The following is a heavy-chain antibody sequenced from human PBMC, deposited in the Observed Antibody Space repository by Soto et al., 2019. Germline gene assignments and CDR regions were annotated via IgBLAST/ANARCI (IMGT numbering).Heavy chain of an antibody. CDR2: ISGSGLST. Sequence: PGGSLRLSCAASGFPFSSYAMSWVRQAPGKGLEWVSAISGSGLSTYYADSVKGRFTISRDNSKNTLYLQMNSLRAEDTAVYYCARLPWADYGGIFDPWGQGTLVTVSS. J-gene: IGHJ5*02. V-gene: IGHV3-23*01. D-gene: IGHD4-17*01. CDR3: ARLPWADYGGIFDP. CDR1: GFPFSSYA.